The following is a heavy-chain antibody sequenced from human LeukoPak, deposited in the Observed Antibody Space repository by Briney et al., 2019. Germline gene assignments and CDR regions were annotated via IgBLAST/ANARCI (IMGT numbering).Heavy chain of an antibody. J-gene: IGHJ6*04. CDR1: EFTFSSYE. CDR3: AELGITMIGGV. D-gene: IGHD3-10*02. V-gene: IGHV3-48*03. CDR2: ISSSGSTI. Sequence: GGSLRLSCAASEFTFSSYEMNWVRQAPGKGLEWVSYISSSGSTIYYADSVKGRFSISRDNAKNSLYLQMNSLRAEDTAVYYCAELGITMIGGVWGKGTTVTISS.